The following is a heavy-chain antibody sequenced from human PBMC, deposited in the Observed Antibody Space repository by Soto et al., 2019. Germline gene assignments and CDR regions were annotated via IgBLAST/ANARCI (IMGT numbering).Heavy chain of an antibody. CDR3: ARQGDGGWEEFDY. Sequence: LSLTCTVSGGSISSYYWSWIRQPPGKGLEWIGYNYYSGSTNYNPSLKSRDTISVDKSKNQFSTKLSSVTSADTAVYYCARQGDGGWEEFDYWGQGTLVTVSS. V-gene: IGHV4-59*08. J-gene: IGHJ4*02. CDR2: NYYSGST. D-gene: IGHD6-19*01. CDR1: GGSISSYY.